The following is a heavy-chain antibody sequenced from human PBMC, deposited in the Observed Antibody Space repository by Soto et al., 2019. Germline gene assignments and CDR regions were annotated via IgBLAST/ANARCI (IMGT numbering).Heavy chain of an antibody. CDR2: IWYDGSNK. V-gene: IGHV3-33*01. Sequence: PGGSLRLSCAASGFTFSSYGMHWVRQAPGKGLEWVAVIWYDGSNKFYADSVKGRFTISRDNSKNTLYLQMNSLRAEDTAVYYCARDFFSYDSSCSLRSWGQGTMVTVYS. CDR3: ARDFFSYDSSCSLRS. D-gene: IGHD3-22*01. CDR1: GFTFSSYG. J-gene: IGHJ5*02.